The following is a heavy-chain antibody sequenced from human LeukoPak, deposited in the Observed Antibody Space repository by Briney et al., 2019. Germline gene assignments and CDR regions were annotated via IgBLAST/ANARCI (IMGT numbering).Heavy chain of an antibody. CDR1: GFTFSNYA. J-gene: IGHJ6*02. CDR3: AKDTLSPYYYYYGMDV. CDR2: ISGSGGST. V-gene: IGHV3-23*01. Sequence: GSLRLSCAASGFTFSNYALSWVRQAPGKGLEWVSGISGSGGSTYYADSVKGRFTISRDNSKNILYLQMNSLRAEDTALYYCAKDTLSPYYYYYGMDVWGQGTTVTVSS.